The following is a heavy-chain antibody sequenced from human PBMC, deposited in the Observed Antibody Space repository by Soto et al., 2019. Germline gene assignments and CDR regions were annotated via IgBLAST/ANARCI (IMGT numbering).Heavy chain of an antibody. J-gene: IGHJ4*02. D-gene: IGHD6-19*01. CDR3: ARAEQWLVPFDY. CDR2: MNPNSGNT. V-gene: IGHV1-8*01. CDR1: GYTFTSYD. Sequence: ASVKVSCNASGYTFTSYDINWVRQATGQGLEWMGWMNPNSGNTGYAQKFQGRVTMTRNTSISTAYMELSSLRSEDTAVYYCARAEQWLVPFDYWGQGTLVTVSS.